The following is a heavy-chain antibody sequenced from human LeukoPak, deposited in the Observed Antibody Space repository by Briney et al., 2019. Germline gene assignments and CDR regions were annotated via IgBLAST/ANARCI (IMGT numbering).Heavy chain of an antibody. CDR3: ARDRKGGDFWSGYFLFDY. CDR2: ISSSSSYI. V-gene: IGHV3-21*01. Sequence: GGSLRLSCAASGFTFSSYSMNWVRQAPGKGLEWVSSISSSSSYIYYADSVKGRFTISRDNAKNSLYLQMNSLRAEDTAVYYCARDRKGGDFWSGYFLFDYWGQGTLVTVSS. CDR1: GFTFSSYS. D-gene: IGHD3-3*01. J-gene: IGHJ4*02.